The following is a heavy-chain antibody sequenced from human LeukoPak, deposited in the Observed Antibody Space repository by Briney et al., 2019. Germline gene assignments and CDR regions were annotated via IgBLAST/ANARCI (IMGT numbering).Heavy chain of an antibody. CDR1: GFTFSSYE. J-gene: IGHJ5*02. CDR3: AKEGPVYDILTGYYWYNWFDP. CDR2: ISSSGSTI. Sequence: GGSLRLSCAASGFTFSSYEMNWVRQAPGKGLEWVSYISSSGSTIYYADSVKGRFTISRDNSKNTLYLQMNSLRAEDTAVYYCAKEGPVYDILTGYYWYNWFDPWGQGTLVTVSS. V-gene: IGHV3-48*03. D-gene: IGHD3-9*01.